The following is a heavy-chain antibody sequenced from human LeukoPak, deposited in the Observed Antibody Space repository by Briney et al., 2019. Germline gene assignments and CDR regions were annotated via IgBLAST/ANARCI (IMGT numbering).Heavy chain of an antibody. CDR1: GDSISSGSYY. J-gene: IGHJ4*02. CDR2: IYTSGST. D-gene: IGHD3-10*02. V-gene: IGHV4-61*02. CDR3: ARGYYGRGDY. Sequence: SETLSLTCTVSGDSISSGSYYWSWIRQPAGKGLEWVGRIYTSGSTNYNPSLKSRVSISVDTSKNQFSLKLSSVAAADTAVYYCARGYYGRGDYWGQGTLVTVSS.